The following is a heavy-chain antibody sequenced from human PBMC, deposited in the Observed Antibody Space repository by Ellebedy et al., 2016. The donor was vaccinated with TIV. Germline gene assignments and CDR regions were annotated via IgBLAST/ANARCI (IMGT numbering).Heavy chain of an antibody. Sequence: GESLKISCAASGFTFNSYWVTWVRQAPGKGLEWVANINQDGSDKYYVDSLRGRFTISRDNAKNSLYLQMNSLRGEDTAVYYCATDGSYGDYRSPTHAFVMWGQGTLVTVSS. CDR3: ATDGSYGDYRSPTHAFVM. D-gene: IGHD4-17*01. CDR2: INQDGSDK. CDR1: GFTFNSYW. J-gene: IGHJ3*02. V-gene: IGHV3-7*01.